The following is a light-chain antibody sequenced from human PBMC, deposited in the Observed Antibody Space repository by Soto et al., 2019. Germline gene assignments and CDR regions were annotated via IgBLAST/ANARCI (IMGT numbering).Light chain of an antibody. V-gene: IGLV4-69*01. CDR3: QTWGTGFWV. CDR1: RGRRSYA. CDR2: LNSDGSH. J-gene: IGLJ3*02. Sequence: QLVLTQSPSASASLGASVKLTCTLSRGRRSYAIAWHQQQPEKGPRYLMKLNSDGSHSKGDGIPDRFSGSSSGAERYLTLSSLQSEDEADYYCQTWGTGFWVFGGGTKVTVL.